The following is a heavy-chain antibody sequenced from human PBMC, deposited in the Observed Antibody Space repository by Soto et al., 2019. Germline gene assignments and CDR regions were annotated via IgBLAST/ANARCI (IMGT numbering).Heavy chain of an antibody. CDR3: ASGSGSYYSWFDP. CDR2: IYYSRST. CDR1: GGSISSGGYY. V-gene: IGHV4-31*03. D-gene: IGHD3-10*01. J-gene: IGHJ5*02. Sequence: QVQLQESGPGLVKPSQTLSLTCTVSGGSISSGGYYWSWIRQHPGKGLEWIGYIYYSRSTYYNPALKSRVTLSLDXXKNQFSLKLSSVTAADTAVYYCASGSGSYYSWFDPWGQGTLVTVSS.